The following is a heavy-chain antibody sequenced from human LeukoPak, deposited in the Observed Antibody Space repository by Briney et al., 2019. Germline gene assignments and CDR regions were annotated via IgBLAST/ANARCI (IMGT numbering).Heavy chain of an antibody. V-gene: IGHV3-48*04. CDR1: GFSFSTFT. J-gene: IGHJ4*02. CDR2: ISSSGSTI. Sequence: GGSLRLSCEASGFSFSTFTMNWVRQAPGKGLEWVSSISSSGSTIYYADSVKGRFTISRDNAKNSLYLQMNSLRAEDTAVYYCARALYYYDSSGYYYVPFDYWGQGTLVTVSS. CDR3: ARALYYYDSSGYYYVPFDY. D-gene: IGHD3-22*01.